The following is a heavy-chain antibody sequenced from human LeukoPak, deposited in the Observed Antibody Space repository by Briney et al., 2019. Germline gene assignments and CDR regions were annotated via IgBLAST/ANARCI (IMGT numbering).Heavy chain of an antibody. CDR3: AKAGGGSYGYVKRYYFDY. V-gene: IGHV3-30*04. J-gene: IGHJ4*02. D-gene: IGHD5-18*01. Sequence: GGSLRLSCAASGFTFTSYAMQWVRQAPGKGLEWVAVISYDGSNKYYADSVKGRFTISRDNSKNTLYLQMNSLRAEDTAVYYCAKAGGGSYGYVKRYYFDYWGQGTLVTVSS. CDR2: ISYDGSNK. CDR1: GFTFTSYA.